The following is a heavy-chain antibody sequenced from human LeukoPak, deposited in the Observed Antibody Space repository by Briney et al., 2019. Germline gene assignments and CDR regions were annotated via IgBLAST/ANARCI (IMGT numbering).Heavy chain of an antibody. CDR1: GFTFDDYA. CDR2: ISGDGGST. J-gene: IGHJ4*02. D-gene: IGHD5-18*01. V-gene: IGHV3-43*02. Sequence: GGSLRLSCAASGFTFDDYAMHWVRQAPGKGLERVSLISGDGGSTYYADSVKGRFTISRDNSKNSLYLQMNSLRTEDTALYYCAKGSYGPYYFDYWGQGTLVTVSS. CDR3: AKGSYGPYYFDY.